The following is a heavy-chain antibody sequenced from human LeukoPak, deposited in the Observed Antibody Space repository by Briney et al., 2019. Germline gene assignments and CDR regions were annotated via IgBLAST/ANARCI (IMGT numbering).Heavy chain of an antibody. Sequence: GGSLRLSCAASGFTFSSYAMSWVRQAPGKGLEWISGVTPGGNIPYYADSVKGRFTISRDNSKNSLFLQMSSLRAEDTAMYYCTRGGAARPDYWGQGTLVTVSS. CDR1: GFTFSSYA. J-gene: IGHJ4*02. V-gene: IGHV3-23*01. CDR3: TRGGAARPDY. D-gene: IGHD6-6*01. CDR2: VTPGGNIP.